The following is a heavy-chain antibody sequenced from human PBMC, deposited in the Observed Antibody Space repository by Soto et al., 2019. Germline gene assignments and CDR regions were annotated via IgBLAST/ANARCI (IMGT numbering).Heavy chain of an antibody. D-gene: IGHD3-9*01. V-gene: IGHV1-69*01. Sequence: QVQLVQSGAEVKKPGSSVKVSCKASGGTFSGYAISWVRQAPGQGLEWMGGIIPIFGTANYAQKFQGRVTITADESTSTAYMELSSLRSEDTAVYYCARAPTYYDILTGYYITWFDPWGQGTLVTVSS. CDR1: GGTFSGYA. J-gene: IGHJ5*02. CDR3: ARAPTYYDILTGYYITWFDP. CDR2: IIPIFGTA.